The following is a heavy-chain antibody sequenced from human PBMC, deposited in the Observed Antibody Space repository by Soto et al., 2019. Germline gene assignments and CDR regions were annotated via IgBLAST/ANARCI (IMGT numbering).Heavy chain of an antibody. CDR3: AKDSVEMATIISFDY. CDR1: GFTFSSYV. D-gene: IGHD5-12*01. Sequence: GGSLRLSCAASGFTFSSYVMSWVRQSPGKGLEWVSAISGSGSSTYYADSVKGRFTISRDNSKNTLYLQMNSLRAEDTAVYYCAKDSVEMATIISFDYWGQGTLVTVSS. V-gene: IGHV3-23*01. CDR2: ISGSGSST. J-gene: IGHJ4*02.